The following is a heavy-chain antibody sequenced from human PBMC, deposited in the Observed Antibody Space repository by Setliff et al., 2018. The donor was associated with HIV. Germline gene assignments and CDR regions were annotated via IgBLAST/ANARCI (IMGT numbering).Heavy chain of an antibody. CDR2: IYASGRT. D-gene: IGHD1-1*01. Sequence: PSETLSLTCNVSGGSISSDSYFWSWIRQPAGKGLEWIGRIYASGRTNCNSSLKGRVTMSVDTSKNQFSLKLSSVTAADTAVYYCARFPTREVWRRNDIDYWGQGTLVTVSS. CDR3: ARFPTREVWRRNDIDY. J-gene: IGHJ4*02. V-gene: IGHV4-61*02. CDR1: GGSISSDSYF.